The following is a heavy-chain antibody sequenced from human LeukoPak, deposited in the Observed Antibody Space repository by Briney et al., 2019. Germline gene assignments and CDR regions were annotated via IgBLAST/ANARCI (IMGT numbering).Heavy chain of an antibody. CDR2: IKQDGSEK. V-gene: IGHV3-7*01. J-gene: IGHJ4*02. CDR1: GLTFSSYW. CDR3: ATDRRLDY. Sequence: GGSLRLSCVASGLTFSSYWMSWVRQAPGKGLEWVANIKQDGSEKYYVDSVKGRFTISRDNAKNALYLQMNSLRAEDTAVYYCATDRRLDYWGQGTLVTVSS.